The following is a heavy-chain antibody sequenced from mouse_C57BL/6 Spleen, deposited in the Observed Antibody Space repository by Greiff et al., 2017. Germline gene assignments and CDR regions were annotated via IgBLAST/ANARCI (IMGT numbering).Heavy chain of an antibody. CDR2: ISSGSSTI. CDR1: GFTFSDYG. Sequence: EVKVVESGGGLVKPGGSLKLSCAASGFTFSDYGMHWVRQAPEKGLEWVAYISSGSSTIYYADTVKGRFTISRDNAKNTLFLQMTSLRSEDTATYYCAGQADYYGSSYVDVDGWGTGTTVTVAS. D-gene: IGHD1-1*01. J-gene: IGHJ1*03. V-gene: IGHV5-17*01. CDR3: AGQADYYGSSYVDVDG.